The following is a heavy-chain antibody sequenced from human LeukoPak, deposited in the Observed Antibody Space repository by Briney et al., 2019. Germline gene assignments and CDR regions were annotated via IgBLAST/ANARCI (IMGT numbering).Heavy chain of an antibody. CDR1: EFSVGSNY. Sequence: GGSLRLSCAASEFSVGSNYMTWVRQAPGKGLEWVSLIYSGGSTYYADSVKGRFTISRDNSKNTLYLQMNSLRAEDTAVYYCARDSELLGHYYDSSGYPNDAFDIWGQGTMVTVSS. J-gene: IGHJ3*02. V-gene: IGHV3-66*01. CDR3: ARDSELLGHYYDSSGYPNDAFDI. CDR2: IYSGGST. D-gene: IGHD3-22*01.